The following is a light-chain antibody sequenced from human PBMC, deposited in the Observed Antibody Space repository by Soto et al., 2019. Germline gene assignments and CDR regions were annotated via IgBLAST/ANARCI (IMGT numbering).Light chain of an antibody. CDR1: QTVRNNY. V-gene: IGKV3-20*01. CDR3: QQYGSSGT. CDR2: GAS. Sequence: EFVLTQSPGTLSLSPGERATLSYRASQTVRNNYLAWYQQKPGQAPRLLIYGASTRATDIPDRFSGSGSGTDFTLTISRLEPEDFAVYYCQQYGSSGTFGQGTKVDIK. J-gene: IGKJ1*01.